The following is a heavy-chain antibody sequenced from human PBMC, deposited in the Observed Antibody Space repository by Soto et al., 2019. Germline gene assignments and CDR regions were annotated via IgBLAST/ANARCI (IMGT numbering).Heavy chain of an antibody. Sequence: PGESLKISCKGSGYSFTSYWISWVRQMPGKGLEWMGRIDPSDSYTNYSPSFQGHVTISADKSISTAYLQWSSLKASDTAMYYCARHNDYGDYYQRQGFDYWGQGTLVTVSS. CDR1: GYSFTSYW. J-gene: IGHJ4*02. V-gene: IGHV5-10-1*01. CDR2: IDPSDSYT. D-gene: IGHD4-17*01. CDR3: ARHNDYGDYYQRQGFDY.